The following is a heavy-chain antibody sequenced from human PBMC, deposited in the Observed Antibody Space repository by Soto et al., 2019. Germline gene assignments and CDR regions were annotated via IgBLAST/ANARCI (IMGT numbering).Heavy chain of an antibody. J-gene: IGHJ4*02. V-gene: IGHV4-31*03. CDR3: ARAGKVLRFLEWLSFFDY. D-gene: IGHD3-3*01. CDR2: IYYSGST. Sequence: QVQLQESGPGLVKPSQTLSLTCTVSGGSISSGGYYWSWIRQHPGKGLEWIGYIYYSGSTYYNPSLKSRVTISVDTSKNQFSLKLSAVTAADTAVYYCARAGKVLRFLEWLSFFDYWGQGTLVTVSS. CDR1: GGSISSGGYY.